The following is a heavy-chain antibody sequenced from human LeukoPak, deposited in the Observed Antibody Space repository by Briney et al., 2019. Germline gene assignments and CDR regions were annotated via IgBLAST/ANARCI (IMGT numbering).Heavy chain of an antibody. CDR2: IYHSGST. V-gene: IGHV4-30-2*01. D-gene: IGHD2-2*01. CDR1: GGSISSGGYS. Sequence: PSETLSLTCAVFGGSISSGGYSWSWIRQPPGKGLEWIGYIYHSGSTYYNPSLKSRVTISVDRSKNQFSLKLSSVTAADTAVYYCARSTSCPFCWFDPWGQGTLVTVSS. CDR3: ARSTSCPFCWFDP. J-gene: IGHJ5*02.